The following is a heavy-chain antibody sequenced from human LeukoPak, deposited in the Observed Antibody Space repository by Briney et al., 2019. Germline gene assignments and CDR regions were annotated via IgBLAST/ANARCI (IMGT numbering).Heavy chain of an antibody. D-gene: IGHD1-26*01. Sequence: PSETLSLTCTASGGSISSYYWSWIRQPPGKGLEWIGYIYYSGSTNYNPSLKSRVTISVDTSKNQFSLKLSSVTAADTAVYYCARELVGAAFDYWGQGTLVTVSS. J-gene: IGHJ4*02. CDR1: GGSISSYY. CDR2: IYYSGST. CDR3: ARELVGAAFDY. V-gene: IGHV4-59*01.